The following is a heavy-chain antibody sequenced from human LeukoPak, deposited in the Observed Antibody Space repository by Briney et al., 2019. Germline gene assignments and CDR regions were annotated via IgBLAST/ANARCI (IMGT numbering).Heavy chain of an antibody. CDR1: GYTFTSYG. Sequence: ASVKVSCKASGYTFTSYGISWVRQAPGQGLEWMGWISAYNGNTNYAQKLQGRVTMTTDTSTSTAYMELRSLRSDDTAVYYCARAGDSGGPYGYMDVWGKGTTVTVSS. V-gene: IGHV1-18*01. CDR3: ARAGDSGGPYGYMDV. J-gene: IGHJ6*03. D-gene: IGHD4-23*01. CDR2: ISAYNGNT.